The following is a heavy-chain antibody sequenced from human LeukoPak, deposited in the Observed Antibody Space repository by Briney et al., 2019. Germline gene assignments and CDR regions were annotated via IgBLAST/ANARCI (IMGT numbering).Heavy chain of an antibody. CDR2: ISCYNGDT. J-gene: IGHJ4*02. V-gene: IGHV1-18*01. CDR1: GYTFTNHG. CDR3: ARDPSNTSGWSPYFDF. Sequence: ASVTVSCKASGYTFTNHGIAWVRQAPGQGLEWMGWISCYNGDTRYAQKLQGRVTMSTDTSTTTAYMELTSLRSDDTAVYYCARDPSNTSGWSPYFDFWGQGTLVTVSS. D-gene: IGHD6-19*01.